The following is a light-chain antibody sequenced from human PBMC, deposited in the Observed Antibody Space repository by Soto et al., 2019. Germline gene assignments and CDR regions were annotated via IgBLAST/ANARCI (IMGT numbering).Light chain of an antibody. V-gene: IGLV2-14*01. CDR3: SSYTSSSTYV. J-gene: IGLJ1*01. CDR1: SSYIRGYDY. Sequence: QSVLTQPASVSGSPGQSITISCTGTSSYIRGYDYASWYQQHPGKAPKLMIYEVSNRPSGVSHRFSGSKSGNTASLTISGLQADDEGDYYCSSYTSSSTYVFGTGTKVTVL. CDR2: EVS.